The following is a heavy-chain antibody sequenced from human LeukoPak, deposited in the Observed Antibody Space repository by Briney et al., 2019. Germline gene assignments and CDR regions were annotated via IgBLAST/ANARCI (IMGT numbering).Heavy chain of an antibody. CDR3: AKDLDIVATITGN. CDR2: ISDIGTTQ. V-gene: IGHV3-48*03. Sequence: GGSLRLSCAASGFTFRSYEFNWVRQAPGKGLEWVSYISDIGTTQHYADSVKGRFIISRDNAKNSLYLQMNSLTAEDTAVYYCAKDLDIVATITGNWGQGTLVTVSS. CDR1: GFTFRSYE. J-gene: IGHJ4*02. D-gene: IGHD5-12*01.